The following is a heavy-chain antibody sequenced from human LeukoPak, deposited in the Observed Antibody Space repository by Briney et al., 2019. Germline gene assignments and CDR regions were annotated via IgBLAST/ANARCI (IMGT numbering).Heavy chain of an antibody. CDR1: GGSISSYD. Sequence: SETLSLTCTVSGGSISSYDWSWIRQPPGKGLDWIGYIYNSGSTNYNPSLKSRVTISVDTSKNQFSLKLISVTAADTAVYYCARSGAYYYGMDVWGQGTTVTVSS. J-gene: IGHJ6*02. CDR3: ARSGAYYYGMDV. V-gene: IGHV4-59*08. CDR2: IYNSGST.